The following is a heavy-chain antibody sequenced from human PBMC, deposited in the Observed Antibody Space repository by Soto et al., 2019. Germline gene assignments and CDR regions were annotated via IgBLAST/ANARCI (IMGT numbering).Heavy chain of an antibody. J-gene: IGHJ4*02. CDR1: GFTFDDYA. CDR3: AKDNGGYYDSSGNFEY. CDR2: ISWNGATM. V-gene: IGHV3-9*01. D-gene: IGHD3-22*01. Sequence: EVQLVESGGGLVQPGRSLRLSCVASGFTFDDYAMHWVRQVPGKGLEWVSGISWNGATMGYGDSVKGRFTISRDNTKNSLDLQMNSPRPEDTAFYYCAKDNGGYYDSSGNFEYWGQGTLVTVSS.